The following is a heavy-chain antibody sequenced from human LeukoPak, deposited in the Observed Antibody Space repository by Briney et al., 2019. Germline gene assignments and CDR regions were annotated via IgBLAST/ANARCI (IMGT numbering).Heavy chain of an antibody. CDR1: GFTVSGNY. CDR2: IYSGGST. D-gene: IGHD3-22*01. CDR3: ARSYDSSGYYTYYFDY. Sequence: GGSLRLSCAASGFTVSGNYMSWVRQAPGKGLEWVSVIYSGGSTYYADSVKGRFTISRDNSKNTLYLQMSSLRAEDTAVYYCARSYDSSGYYTYYFDYWGQGTLVTVSS. V-gene: IGHV3-53*01. J-gene: IGHJ4*02.